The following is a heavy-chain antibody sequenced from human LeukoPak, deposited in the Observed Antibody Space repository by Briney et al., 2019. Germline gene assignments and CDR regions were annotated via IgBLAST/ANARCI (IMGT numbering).Heavy chain of an antibody. D-gene: IGHD5-12*01. CDR2: ISSSGSSI. J-gene: IGHJ4*02. V-gene: IGHV3-11*01. Sequence: GWSLRLSCAASGFTFSDYYMSWIGQAPGKGLECVSYISSSGSSIYDADSVKGRFTISRDNAKNSLYLQMNSLRAEDTAVYYCARVDIVATIGGDYFDYWGQGTLVTVSS. CDR1: GFTFSDYY. CDR3: ARVDIVATIGGDYFDY.